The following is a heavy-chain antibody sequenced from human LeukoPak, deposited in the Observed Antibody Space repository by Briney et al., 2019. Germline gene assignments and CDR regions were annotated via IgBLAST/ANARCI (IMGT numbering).Heavy chain of an antibody. CDR1: GYTFTSYY. D-gene: IGHD1-26*01. V-gene: IGHV1-8*02. CDR3: QVGAGPFDY. CDR2: MNPNSGNT. Sequence: GASVKVSCKASGYTFTSYYMHWVRQAPGQGLEWMGWMNPNSGNTGYAQKFQGRVTMTKNTSISTAYMELSSLRSEDTAVYYCQVGAGPFDYWGQGTLVTVSS. J-gene: IGHJ4*02.